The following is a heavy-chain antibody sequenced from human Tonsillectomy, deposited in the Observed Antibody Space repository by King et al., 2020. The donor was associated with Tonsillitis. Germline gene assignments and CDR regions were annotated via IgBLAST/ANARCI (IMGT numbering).Heavy chain of an antibody. D-gene: IGHD6-6*01. CDR2: INHSVRT. V-gene: IGHV4-34*01. J-gene: IGHJ4*02. Sequence: VQLQQWGAGLLKPSETLSLTCAVYGGSFSDYYWSWIRQPPGKGLEWIGEINHSVRTNYNPSLKSRVTISVDTPKNQFSLKLNSVTAAETAVYYCAGGRTKSAARGLRNSYYFDYWGQGTLVTVSS. CDR3: AGGRTKSAARGLRNSYYFDY. CDR1: GGSFSDYY.